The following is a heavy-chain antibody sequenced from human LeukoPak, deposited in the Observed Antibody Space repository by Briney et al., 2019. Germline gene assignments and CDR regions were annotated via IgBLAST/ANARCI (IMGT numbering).Heavy chain of an antibody. CDR3: ARGNVDPYAFDI. Sequence: PSETLSLTCAVYGGSFSGYYWNWIRQPPGKGLEWIGEINHSGSTNYNPSLKSRVTISVDTSKNQFSLKLNSVTAADTAVYYCARGNVDPYAFDIWGQGTMVTVSS. V-gene: IGHV4-34*01. D-gene: IGHD3-10*02. CDR1: GGSFSGYY. CDR2: INHSGST. J-gene: IGHJ3*02.